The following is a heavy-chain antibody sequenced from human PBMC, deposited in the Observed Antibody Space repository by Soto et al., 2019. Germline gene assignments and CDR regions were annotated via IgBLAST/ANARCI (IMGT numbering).Heavy chain of an antibody. J-gene: IGHJ6*02. CDR1: GFNFNRYG. V-gene: IGHV3-33*01. CDR3: ARRMTTERGVYYYYGMDV. D-gene: IGHD4-4*01. CDR2: IWYDGSKK. Sequence: PGGSLRLSCVTSGFNFNRYGMHWVRQAPGKGLEWVAVIWYDGSKKYYGDSVKGRFTISRDNSDNTVYLQMNSLRAEDTAVYYCARRMTTERGVYYYYGMDVWGQGTTVTVSS.